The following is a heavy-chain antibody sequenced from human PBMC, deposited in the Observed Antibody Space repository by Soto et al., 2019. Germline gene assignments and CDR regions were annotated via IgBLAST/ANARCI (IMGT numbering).Heavy chain of an antibody. V-gene: IGHV5-10-1*01. CDR1: GYSFTSYW. Sequence: GESLKISCKGSGYSFTSYWIGWVRQMPGKGLEWMGRVDPSDSYTSYSPSFQGHVTISADKSISTAYLQWSSLEASDTAMYYCASPKQLSMGYYYGMDVWGQGTTVTVSS. J-gene: IGHJ6*02. CDR2: VDPSDSYT. CDR3: ASPKQLSMGYYYGMDV. D-gene: IGHD2-2*01.